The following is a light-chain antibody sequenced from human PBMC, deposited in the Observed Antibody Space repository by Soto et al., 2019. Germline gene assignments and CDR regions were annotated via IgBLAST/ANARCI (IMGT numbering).Light chain of an antibody. Sequence: QSALTQPASVSGSPGQSITISCTGTSSDIGAYNSVSWYQQHPGMAPQLIIYDVSYRPSGISSRFSGSKSGNTASLTISGLQAADEADYYCSSYTPTGARVFGGGTQLTVL. CDR2: DVS. CDR1: SSDIGAYNS. J-gene: IGLJ2*01. V-gene: IGLV2-14*01. CDR3: SSYTPTGARV.